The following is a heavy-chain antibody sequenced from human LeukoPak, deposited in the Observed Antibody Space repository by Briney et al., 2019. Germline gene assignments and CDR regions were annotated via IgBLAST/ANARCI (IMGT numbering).Heavy chain of an antibody. D-gene: IGHD6-13*01. J-gene: IGHJ6*02. CDR3: ARDTSSWSNLYYYYYGMDV. CDR1: EFTFSSYS. Sequence: GGSLRLSCAASEFTFSSYSMNWVRQAPGKGLEWVSSISSSSSYIYYADSVKGRFTISRDNAKNSLYLQMNSLRAEDTAVYYCARDTSSWSNLYYYYYGMDVWGQGTTVTVSS. V-gene: IGHV3-21*01. CDR2: ISSSSSYI.